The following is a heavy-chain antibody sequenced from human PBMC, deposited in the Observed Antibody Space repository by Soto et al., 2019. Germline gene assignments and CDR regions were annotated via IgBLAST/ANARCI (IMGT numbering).Heavy chain of an antibody. D-gene: IGHD6-19*01. CDR2: IYSGGST. V-gene: IGHV3-53*01. CDR1: GFTVSSNY. CDR3: ARSVEGQFDI. J-gene: IGHJ4*01. Sequence: PGGSLRLSCAVSGFTVSSNYMSWVRQAPGKGLEWVSVIYSGGSTYYADSVKGRFTISRDNSKSTLYLQMNSLRAEDTAVYFCARSVEGQFDIWGQGVLVTVSS.